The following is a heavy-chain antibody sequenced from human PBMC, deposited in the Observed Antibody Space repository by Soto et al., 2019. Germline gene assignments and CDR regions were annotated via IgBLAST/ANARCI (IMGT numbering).Heavy chain of an antibody. CDR1: GYTFTSYY. CDR3: ARDFGVPDAFDI. J-gene: IGHJ3*02. V-gene: IGHV1-46*01. D-gene: IGHD3-3*01. CDR2: INPSGGST. Sequence: ASVKVSCKASGYTFTSYYMHCVRQAPGQGLEWMGIINPSGGSTSYAQKFQGRVTMTRDTSTSTVYMELSSLRSEDTAVYYCARDFGVPDAFDIWGQGTMVTVSS.